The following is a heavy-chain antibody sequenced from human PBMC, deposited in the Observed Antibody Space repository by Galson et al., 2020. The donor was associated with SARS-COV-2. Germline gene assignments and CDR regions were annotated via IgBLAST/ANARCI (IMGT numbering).Heavy chain of an antibody. V-gene: IGHV3-74*01. J-gene: IGHJ4*02. D-gene: IGHD1-26*01. CDR3: ARDQPGVGATTDY. CDR1: GFTFSTYW. CDR2: INSDGSGT. Sequence: GGSLRLSCAASGFTFSTYWMLWVRQVPGKGLVWVSRINSDGSGTTYADSVKGRFTISRDNTRNTLYLQMNNLRAEDTAVYYCARDQPGVGATTDYWGQGTLVTVSS.